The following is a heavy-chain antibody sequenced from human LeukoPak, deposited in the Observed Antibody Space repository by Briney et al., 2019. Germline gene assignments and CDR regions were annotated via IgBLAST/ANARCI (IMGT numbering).Heavy chain of an antibody. Sequence: ASVKVSCKASGCTFTSYDFNWVRQATGQGLEWMGWMNPNSGNTGYAQKFQGRLTITADESTTTAYMELSSLRSDDTAIYYCGLSGNYYYYYMDVWGKGTTVTISS. D-gene: IGHD6-25*01. CDR1: GCTFTSYD. J-gene: IGHJ6*03. V-gene: IGHV1-8*03. CDR3: GLSGNYYYYYMDV. CDR2: MNPNSGNT.